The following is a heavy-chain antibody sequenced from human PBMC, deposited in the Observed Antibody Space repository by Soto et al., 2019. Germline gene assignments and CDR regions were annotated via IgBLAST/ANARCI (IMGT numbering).Heavy chain of an antibody. J-gene: IGHJ6*02. V-gene: IGHV4-34*01. CDR3: ARGRKEAARPYYYYGMDV. CDR1: GGSFSGYY. Sequence: SETLSLTCAVYGGSFSGYYWSWIRQPPGKGLEWIGEINHSGSTNYNPSLKSRVTISVDTSKNQFSLKLSSVTAADTAVYYCARGRKEAARPYYYYGMDVWGQGTTVTVS. CDR2: INHSGST. D-gene: IGHD6-6*01.